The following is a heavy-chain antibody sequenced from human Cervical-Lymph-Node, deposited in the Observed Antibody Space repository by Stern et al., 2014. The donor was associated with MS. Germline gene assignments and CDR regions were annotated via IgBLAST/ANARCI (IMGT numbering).Heavy chain of an antibody. CDR1: GGSFSGYY. J-gene: IGHJ6*02. CDR3: ARGRRYCSSTSCYYYGMDV. D-gene: IGHD2-2*01. Sequence: QVQLQQWGAGLLKPSETLSLTCAVYGGSFSGYYWSWIRQPPGKGLEWIGEINHSGSTNYNPSLKGRVTISVDTSKNQFSLKLSAVTAADTAVYYCARGRRYCSSTSCYYYGMDVWGQGTTVTVSS. CDR2: INHSGST. V-gene: IGHV4-34*01.